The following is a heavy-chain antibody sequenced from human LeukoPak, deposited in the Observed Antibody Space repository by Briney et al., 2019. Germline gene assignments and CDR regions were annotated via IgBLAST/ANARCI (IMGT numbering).Heavy chain of an antibody. CDR3: ARGPGGGWYNY. D-gene: IGHD6-19*01. CDR2: ISSTSNYM. Sequence: GGSLRLSCAASGFTFSSSSMNWVRQAPGKGLEWVSSISSTSNYMYYVDSVKGRFTISRDNARNSLYLQMNSLRAEDTAVYYCARGPGGGWYNYWGHGTLVTVSS. CDR1: GFTFSSSS. V-gene: IGHV3-21*01. J-gene: IGHJ4*01.